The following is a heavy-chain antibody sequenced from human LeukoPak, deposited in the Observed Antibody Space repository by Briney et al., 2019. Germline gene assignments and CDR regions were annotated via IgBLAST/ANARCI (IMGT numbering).Heavy chain of an antibody. Sequence: GGSLRLSCAASGFTFSSYAMHWVRQAPGKGLEWVAVISDDGSNKYYVDSVKGRFTISRDNSKNTLYLQMNSLRDEDTAVFYCAKDRIYSNYGYYMDVWGKGTTVTVSS. D-gene: IGHD4-11*01. CDR3: AKDRIYSNYGYYMDV. CDR1: GFTFSSYA. CDR2: ISDDGSNK. V-gene: IGHV3-30*04. J-gene: IGHJ6*03.